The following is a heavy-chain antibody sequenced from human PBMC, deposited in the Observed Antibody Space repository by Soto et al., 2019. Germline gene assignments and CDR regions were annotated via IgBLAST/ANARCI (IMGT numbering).Heavy chain of an antibody. CDR3: ASGAFRARPGR. Sequence: XSVKVSYTASVYTFTSYPFGLLRQAPGQGLQWLGWISAYSGNTHYSQNLQVRVSMTTDTSTSTAYMELRNLTSDDTAVYYCASGAFRARPGRWGQGTLVTVSS. V-gene: IGHV1-18*01. CDR2: ISAYSGNT. J-gene: IGHJ4*02. D-gene: IGHD1-1*01. CDR1: VYTFTSYP.